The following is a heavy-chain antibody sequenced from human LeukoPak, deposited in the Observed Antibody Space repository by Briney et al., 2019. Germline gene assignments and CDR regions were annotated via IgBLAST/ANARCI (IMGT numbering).Heavy chain of an antibody. CDR1: GGSISSYY. J-gene: IGHJ4*02. D-gene: IGHD3-22*01. CDR3: ARLYYDSSGHY. V-gene: IGHV4-59*01. Sequence: SETLSLTCTVSGGSISSYYWSWIRQPPGKGLEWIGYIYYSGSTIYNPSLKSRVTISVDTSKNQFSLKLSSVTAADTAVYYCARLYYDSSGHYWGQGTLVTVSS. CDR2: IYYSGST.